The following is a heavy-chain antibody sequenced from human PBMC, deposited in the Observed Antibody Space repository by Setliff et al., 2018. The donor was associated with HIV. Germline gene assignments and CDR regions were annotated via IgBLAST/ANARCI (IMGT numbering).Heavy chain of an antibody. D-gene: IGHD3-22*01. J-gene: IGHJ4*02. CDR3: ARVAIDYYDTSGYYRAGPIDY. Sequence: ASVKVSCKASGYTFTSNDINWVRQATGQGLEWMGWMNPNSGNTACAQKFQGRVTMTRNTSISTAYMELSRLRSEDTAVYYCARVAIDYYDTSGYYRAGPIDYWGQGTLVTVSS. CDR1: GYTFTSND. V-gene: IGHV1-8*02. CDR2: MNPNSGNT.